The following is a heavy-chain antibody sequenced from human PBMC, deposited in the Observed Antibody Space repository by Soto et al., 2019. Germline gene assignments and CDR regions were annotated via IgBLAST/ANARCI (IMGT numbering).Heavy chain of an antibody. D-gene: IGHD6-19*01. J-gene: IGHJ2*01. CDR1: GFTFSSYS. Sequence: EVQLVESGGGLVKPGGSLRLSCAASGFTFSSYSMNWVRQAPGKGLEWVSSISSSSSYIYYADSVKGRFTISRDNAKNYLYLQMNSLRAGDTAVYYCAGRGRYSSGRAGLQYWYFDLWGRGTLVTVSS. CDR3: AGRGRYSSGRAGLQYWYFDL. V-gene: IGHV3-21*01. CDR2: ISSSSSYI.